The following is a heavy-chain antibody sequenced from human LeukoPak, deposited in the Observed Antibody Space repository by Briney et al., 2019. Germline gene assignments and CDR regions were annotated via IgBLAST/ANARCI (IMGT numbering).Heavy chain of an antibody. D-gene: IGHD3-10*01. V-gene: IGHV4-61*02. CDR1: GGSISSGSYY. J-gene: IGHJ3*02. CDR3: ARDVFTRITMVRGVRDAFDI. Sequence: SETLSLTCTVSGGSISSGSYYWSWIRQPAGKGLEWIGRIYTSGSTNYNPSLKSRVTISVDTSKNQFSLKLSSVTAADTAVYYCARDVFTRITMVRGVRDAFDIWGQGTMVTVSS. CDR2: IYTSGST.